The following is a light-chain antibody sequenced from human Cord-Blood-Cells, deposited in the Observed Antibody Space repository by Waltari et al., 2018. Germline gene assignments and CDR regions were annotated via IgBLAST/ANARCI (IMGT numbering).Light chain of an antibody. Sequence: QSALTQPASVSGSPGQSTPISCTGTSSDVGSYHLASWYHKPPGTAPKLMIYEGSKRPSGVSNRFSGSKSGNTASLTISGLQAEDEADYYCCSYAGSSTLVFGGGTKLTVL. CDR2: EGS. CDR3: CSYAGSSTLV. J-gene: IGLJ3*02. CDR1: SSDVGSYHL. V-gene: IGLV2-23*01.